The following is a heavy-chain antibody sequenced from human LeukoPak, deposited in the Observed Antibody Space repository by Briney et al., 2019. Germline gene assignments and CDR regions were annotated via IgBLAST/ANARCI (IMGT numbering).Heavy chain of an antibody. V-gene: IGHV3-30*02. CDR1: GFTFSSYG. CDR3: AREPYDSSGYLDY. CDR2: IRYDGSNK. J-gene: IGHJ4*02. D-gene: IGHD3-22*01. Sequence: GGSLRLSCAASGFTFSSYGMHWVRQAPGKGLEWVAFIRYDGSNKYYADSVKGRFTISRDNSKNTLYLQMNSLRAEDTAVYYCAREPYDSSGYLDYWGQGTLVTVSS.